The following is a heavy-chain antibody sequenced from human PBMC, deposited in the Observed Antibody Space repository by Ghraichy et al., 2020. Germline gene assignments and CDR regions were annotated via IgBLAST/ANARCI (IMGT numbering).Heavy chain of an antibody. V-gene: IGHV4-61*01. CDR2: IHYSGST. CDR3: ARAGRRHDFWSGYFGAHDFDY. Sequence: SQTLSLTCTVSGGSVSSGSYYWSWIRQPPGKGLEWIGYIHYSGSTNYNPSLKSRVTISVDTSKNQFSLKLSSVTAADTAVYYCARAGRRHDFWSGYFGAHDFDYWGQGTLVTVSS. D-gene: IGHD3-3*01. CDR1: GGSVSSGSYY. J-gene: IGHJ4*02.